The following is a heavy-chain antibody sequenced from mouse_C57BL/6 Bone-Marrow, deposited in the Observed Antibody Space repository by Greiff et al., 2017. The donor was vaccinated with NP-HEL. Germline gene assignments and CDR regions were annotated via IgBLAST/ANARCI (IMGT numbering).Heavy chain of an antibody. CDR1: GFSLTSYG. D-gene: IGHD2-5*01. J-gene: IGHJ3*01. V-gene: IGHV2-5*01. CDR2: IWRGGST. CDR3: AKEDAYYSNYSAY. Sequence: VKLQQSGPGLVQPSQCLSITCTVSGFSLTSYGVHWVRQSPGKGLEWLGVIWRGGSTDYNAAFMSRLSITKDNSKSQVFFKMNSLQADDTAIYYCAKEDAYYSNYSAYWGQGTLVTVSA.